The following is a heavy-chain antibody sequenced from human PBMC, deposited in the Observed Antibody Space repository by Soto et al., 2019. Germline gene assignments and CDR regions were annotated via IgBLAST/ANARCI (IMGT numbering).Heavy chain of an antibody. J-gene: IGHJ5*02. CDR3: TRDASRHSSARGWFEP. V-gene: IGHV3-21*01. CDR2: ISSNSAYI. CDR1: GFTFRSFT. Sequence: PGGSLRLSCAASGFTFRSFTMNWVRQAPGKGLEWVSTISSNSAYIYYTDALRGRFTISRDNAKNSLHLQMNSLRAEDTAVYYCTRDASRHSSARGWFEPWGPGTLVTVSS. D-gene: IGHD6-13*01.